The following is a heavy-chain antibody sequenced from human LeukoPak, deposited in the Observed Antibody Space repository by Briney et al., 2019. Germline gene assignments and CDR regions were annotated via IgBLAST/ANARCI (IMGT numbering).Heavy chain of an antibody. J-gene: IGHJ4*02. CDR2: IYYSAST. CDR3: ARVRVYDSSGYYFPHLDY. V-gene: IGHV4-39*07. CDR1: GGSISSSSYY. Sequence: SETLSLTCTVSGGSISSSSYYWGWIRQPRGKGLEWIVSIYYSASTYYNPSLKSRVTISVDTSKNQFSLKLSSVTAADTAVYYCARVRVYDSSGYYFPHLDYWGQGTLVTVSS. D-gene: IGHD3-22*01.